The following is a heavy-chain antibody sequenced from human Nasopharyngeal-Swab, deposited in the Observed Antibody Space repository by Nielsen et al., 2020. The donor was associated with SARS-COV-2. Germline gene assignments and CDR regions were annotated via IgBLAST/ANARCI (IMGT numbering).Heavy chain of an antibody. CDR1: GYTFTGYY. J-gene: IGHJ4*02. CDR2: INPNSGGT. Sequence: ASVKVSCKASGYTFTGYYMHWVRQAPGQGLEWMGRINPNSGGTNYAQKFQGRVTMTRDTSISTVYMELSRLRSDDTAVYYCAGGSSNRYYFDYWGQGTLVTVSS. CDR3: AGGSSNRYYFDY. D-gene: IGHD2-2*01. V-gene: IGHV1-2*06.